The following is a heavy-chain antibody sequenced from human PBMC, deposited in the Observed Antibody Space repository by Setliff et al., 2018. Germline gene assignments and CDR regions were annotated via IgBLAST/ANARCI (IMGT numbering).Heavy chain of an antibody. D-gene: IGHD3-10*01. CDR3: ARHKVIKKEFIRLTWFDP. V-gene: IGHV4-39*01. CDR2: IYYTGTA. J-gene: IGHJ5*02. CDR1: GASISSTSYQ. Sequence: SETLSLTCSVSGASISSTSYQWGWVRQPPGKGLEWIGSIYYTGTAYYNPSLKSRVTISVDTSKNQFSLNLNSVTAADTAVYYCARHKVIKKEFIRLTWFDPWGQGTPVTVSS.